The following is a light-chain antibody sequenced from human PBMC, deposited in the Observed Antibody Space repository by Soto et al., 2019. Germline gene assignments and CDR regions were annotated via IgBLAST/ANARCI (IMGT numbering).Light chain of an antibody. V-gene: IGLV2-14*01. CDR3: SSYTSSSTYV. CDR2: EVS. Sequence: QSALTQPASASGSPGQSITISCTGTSSDVGGYIYVSWYQQHPGKAPKLMIYEVSSRPSGVSNRFSGSKSGNTASLTISGLQAEDEADYYCSSYTSSSTYVFGAGTKLTVL. CDR1: SSDVGGYIY. J-gene: IGLJ1*01.